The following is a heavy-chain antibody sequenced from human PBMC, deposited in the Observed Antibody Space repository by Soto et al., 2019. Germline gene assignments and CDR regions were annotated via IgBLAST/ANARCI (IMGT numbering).Heavy chain of an antibody. D-gene: IGHD3-22*01. CDR3: ARGGVTMIVVVTLRAFDI. CDR1: GFTFSSYA. V-gene: IGHV3-30-3*01. J-gene: IGHJ3*02. CDR2: ISYDGSNK. Sequence: EGSLRLSCAASGFTFSSYAMHWVRQAPGKGLEWVAVISYDGSNKYYADSVKGRFTISRDNSKNTLYLQMNSLRAEDTAVYYCARGGVTMIVVVTLRAFDIWGQGTMVTVSS.